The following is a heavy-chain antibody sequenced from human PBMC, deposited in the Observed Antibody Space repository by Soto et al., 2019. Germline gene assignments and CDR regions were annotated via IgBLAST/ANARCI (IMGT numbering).Heavy chain of an antibody. Sequence: EVQLAESGGGLVLTGGSLRLSCAASGFSFVSYWMHWVRQVPGEGLAWVSAIGAADDPYYLGSVKGRFTISRENAKNSLYLQMNSLRAEDTAVYYCARAYSGRLPRRADYYFAMDVWGQGTTVTVSS. CDR3: ARAYSGRLPRRADYYFAMDV. J-gene: IGHJ6*02. CDR2: IGAADDP. D-gene: IGHD2-15*01. CDR1: GFSFVSYW. V-gene: IGHV3-13*05.